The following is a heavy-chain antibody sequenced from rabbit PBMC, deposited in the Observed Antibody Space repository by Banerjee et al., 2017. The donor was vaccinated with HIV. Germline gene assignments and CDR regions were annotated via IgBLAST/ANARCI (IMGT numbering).Heavy chain of an antibody. J-gene: IGHJ4*01. V-gene: IGHV1S45*01. Sequence: QQQLEESGGGLVKPGGTLTLTCKASGIDFSSYYYMCWVRQAPGKGLELIGCINTGSGSAYYASWAKGRFTISKTSSTTVTLQMTSLTAADTATYFCARDTVGNAGYGYDLWGPGTLVTVS. CDR1: GIDFSSYYY. CDR2: INTGSGSA. D-gene: IGHD6-1*01. CDR3: ARDTVGNAGYGYDL.